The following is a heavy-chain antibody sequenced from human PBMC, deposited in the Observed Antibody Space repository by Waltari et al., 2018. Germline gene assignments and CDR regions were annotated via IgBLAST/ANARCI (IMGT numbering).Heavy chain of an antibody. CDR2: IYYGGTT. D-gene: IGHD6-19*01. J-gene: IGHJ4*02. V-gene: IGHV4-59*01. CDR1: GDSINSDY. CDR3: ARGHSTGWYLTN. Sequence: QVQLLESGPGLVRPSETLSVTCNVSGDSINSDYWSWVRQAPGKGLGWIGFIYYGGTTNYNPSRRGRISISIDTSKIQFSLTVNYVTAADTGVYYCARGHSTGWYLTNWGRGTLVTVSS.